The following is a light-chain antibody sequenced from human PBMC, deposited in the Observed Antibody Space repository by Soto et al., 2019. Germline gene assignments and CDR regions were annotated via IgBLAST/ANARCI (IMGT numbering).Light chain of an antibody. CDR1: SSDVGGYTY. Sequence: QSALTQPASVSGSPGQSITISCTGTSSDVGGYTYVSWYQQHPGKAPKLMIYQVSNQPAGVSNRVSGSKSGNTASLTISGPHTEGGADYYCSSSTSGNTRVFSGGTTITLL. V-gene: IGLV2-14*01. CDR3: SSSTSGNTRV. CDR2: QVS. J-gene: IGLJ3*02.